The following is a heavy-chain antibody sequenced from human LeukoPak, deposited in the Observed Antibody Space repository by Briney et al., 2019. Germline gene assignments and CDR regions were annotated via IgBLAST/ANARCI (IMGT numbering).Heavy chain of an antibody. CDR1: GGPFSGFY. CDR2: INHSGST. CDR3: ARGPRYYGSGKGYFDY. D-gene: IGHD3-10*01. V-gene: IGHV4-34*01. Sequence: KTSETLSLTCAVYGGPFSGFYWSWIRQPPGEGLEWIGEINHSGSTNYNPSLKSRVTISVDTSKNQFSLKLSSVTAADTAVYYCARGPRYYGSGKGYFDYWGQGTLVTVSS. J-gene: IGHJ4*02.